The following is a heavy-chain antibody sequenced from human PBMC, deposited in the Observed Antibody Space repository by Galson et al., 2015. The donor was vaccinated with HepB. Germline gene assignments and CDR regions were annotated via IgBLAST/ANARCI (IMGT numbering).Heavy chain of an antibody. J-gene: IGHJ4*02. Sequence: SLRLSCATSGFTFGEFAMSWVRQAPGRGSEWVGFIRSKSYPGTTEYAASVKGRFHISRDDSKSIAYLQMNSLKVEDTSVYFCSSRYSSGRNIFDYWGQGALVTVSA. V-gene: IGHV3-49*04. CDR1: GFTFGEFA. CDR2: IRSKSYPGTT. CDR3: SSRYSSGRNIFDY. D-gene: IGHD6-19*01.